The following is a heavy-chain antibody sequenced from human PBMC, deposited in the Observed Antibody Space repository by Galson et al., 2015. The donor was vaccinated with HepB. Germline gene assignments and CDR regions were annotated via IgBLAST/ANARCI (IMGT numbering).Heavy chain of an antibody. J-gene: IGHJ6*03. CDR3: TTGPTSIAARPLSDYYYYYMDV. V-gene: IGHV3-15*01. D-gene: IGHD6-6*01. CDR2: IKSKTDGGTT. CDR1: GFTFSNAW. Sequence: SLRLSCAASGFTFSNAWMSWVRQAPGKGLEWVGRIKSKTDGGTTDYAAPVKGRFTISRGDSKNTLYLQMNSLKTEDTAVYYCTTGPTSIAARPLSDYYYYYMDVWGKGTTVTVSS.